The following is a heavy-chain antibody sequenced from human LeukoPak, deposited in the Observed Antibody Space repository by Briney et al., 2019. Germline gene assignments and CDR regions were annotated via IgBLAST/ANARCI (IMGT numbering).Heavy chain of an antibody. V-gene: IGHV3-7*05. CDR2: IKQDGTEK. CDR3: ARVSCAGGSCYSDY. Sequence: PGGSLRLSCAASGFTFSSSWMNWVRQAPGKGLEWVANIKQDGTEKYYVDSVKGRFTISRGNAKNSLYLQMTSLRAEDTAVYYCARVSCAGGSCYSDYWGQGTLLTVFS. CDR1: GFTFSSSW. J-gene: IGHJ4*02. D-gene: IGHD2-15*01.